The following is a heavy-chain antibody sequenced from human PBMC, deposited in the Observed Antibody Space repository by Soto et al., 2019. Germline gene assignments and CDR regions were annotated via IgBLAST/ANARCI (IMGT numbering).Heavy chain of an antibody. D-gene: IGHD6-13*01. CDR2: VGCSRGNT. Sequence: GGSLRLSCAASGYIFCSYGMSWVGRAPGEGLSYVSSVGCSRGNTYYADSAKGRFTISRDDSKNMGYMQRSSLRAEDTAVSYCARGAAAAGTDWFDAWGQGTLVTVAS. V-gene: IGHV3-23*01. CDR1: GYIFCSYG. J-gene: IGHJ5*02. CDR3: ARGAAAAGTDWFDA.